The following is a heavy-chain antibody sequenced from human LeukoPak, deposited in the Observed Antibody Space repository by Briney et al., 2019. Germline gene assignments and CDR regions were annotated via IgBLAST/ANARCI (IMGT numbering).Heavy chain of an antibody. Sequence: SETLSLTCAVYGGSFSGYYWSWIRQPPGKGLEWIGEINHSGSTNYNPSLKSRVTISVDTSKNQFSLKLSSVTAADTAVYYCARGRRGSGSYLAATCFDYWGQGTLVTVSS. D-gene: IGHD1-26*01. CDR3: ARGRRGSGSYLAATCFDY. CDR1: GGSFSGYY. CDR2: INHSGST. V-gene: IGHV4-34*01. J-gene: IGHJ4*02.